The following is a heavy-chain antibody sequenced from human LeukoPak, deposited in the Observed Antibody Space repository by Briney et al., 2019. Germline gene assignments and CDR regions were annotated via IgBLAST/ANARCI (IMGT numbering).Heavy chain of an antibody. D-gene: IGHD6-19*01. V-gene: IGHV1-18*01. J-gene: IGHJ4*02. CDR1: GGTFSSYA. CDR3: ARAIAVAENDY. Sequence: ASVKVSCKASGGTFSSYAISWVRQAPGQGLEWMGWISAYNGNTNYAQKLQGRVTMTTDTSTSTAYMELRSLRSDDTAVYYCARAIAVAENDYWGQGTLVTVSS. CDR2: ISAYNGNT.